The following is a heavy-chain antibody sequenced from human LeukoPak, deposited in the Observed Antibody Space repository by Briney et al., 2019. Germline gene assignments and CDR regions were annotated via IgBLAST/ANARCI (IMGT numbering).Heavy chain of an antibody. Sequence: SEALSLTCTVSGGSISSSSYYWGWIRQPPGKGLEWIGSIYYSGSTYYNPSLKSRVTISVDTSKNQFSLKLSSVTAADTAVYYCASRSSSGYSYGYREDYWGQGTLVTVSS. CDR1: GGSISSSSYY. J-gene: IGHJ4*02. V-gene: IGHV4-39*01. D-gene: IGHD5-18*01. CDR2: IYYSGST. CDR3: ASRSSSGYSYGYREDY.